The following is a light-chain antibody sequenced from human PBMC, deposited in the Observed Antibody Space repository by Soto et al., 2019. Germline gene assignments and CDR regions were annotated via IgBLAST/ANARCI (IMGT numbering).Light chain of an antibody. CDR2: DDS. Sequence: SYELTQSPSVSVAPGQTATVTCGGRNIGAKSVHWYQQKPGQAPVLVVYDDSVRPSGIPERFSGSNSGNTATLTISRVEAGDEADYYCQVWDSSSDHHVFGTGTKVTVL. CDR3: QVWDSSSDHHV. J-gene: IGLJ1*01. CDR1: NIGAKS. V-gene: IGLV3-21*02.